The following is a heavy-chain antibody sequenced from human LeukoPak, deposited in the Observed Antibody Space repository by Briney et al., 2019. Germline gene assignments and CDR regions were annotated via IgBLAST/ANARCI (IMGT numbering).Heavy chain of an antibody. J-gene: IGHJ6*02. CDR1: GFTFSDSA. Sequence: GGSLRLSCAASGFTFSDSAMTWVRQAPGKGLDWVSLISFSGANTYYADSVKGRFTISRDNSKNTLYLQMNSLRAEDTAVYYCASAISVGYYYYYGMDVWGQGTTVTVSS. CDR2: ISFSGANT. V-gene: IGHV3-23*01. CDR3: ASAISVGYYYYYGMDV. D-gene: IGHD3-9*01.